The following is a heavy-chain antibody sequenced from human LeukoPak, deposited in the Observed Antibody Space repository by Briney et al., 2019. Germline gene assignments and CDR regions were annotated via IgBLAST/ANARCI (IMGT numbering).Heavy chain of an antibody. CDR3: ARNNWNDYAFDI. J-gene: IGHJ3*02. CDR2: INHSGST. D-gene: IGHD1-1*01. V-gene: IGHV4-34*01. Sequence: PSETLSLTCAVYGGSFSGYYWSWIRQPPGKGLEWIGEINHSGSTNYNPSLKSRVTKSVDTSKNQLSLKMSSVTAADTAVYYCARNNWNDYAFDIWGQGTMVTVSS. CDR1: GGSFSGYY.